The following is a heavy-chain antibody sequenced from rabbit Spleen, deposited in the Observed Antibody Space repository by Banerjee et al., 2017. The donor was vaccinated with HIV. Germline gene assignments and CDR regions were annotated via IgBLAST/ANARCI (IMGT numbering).Heavy chain of an antibody. CDR2: INIVTGKS. D-gene: IGHD1-1*01. Sequence: QSLEESGGGLVQPEGSLTLTCTASGFSFSSRYYMCWVRQAPGKGLEWIACINIVTGKSVYASWAKGRFTMSRTSSTTVTLQMTSLTAADTATYFCARDLVAVIGWNFNLWGPGTLVTVS. J-gene: IGHJ4*01. V-gene: IGHV1S40*01. CDR1: GFSFSSRYY. CDR3: ARDLVAVIGWNFNL.